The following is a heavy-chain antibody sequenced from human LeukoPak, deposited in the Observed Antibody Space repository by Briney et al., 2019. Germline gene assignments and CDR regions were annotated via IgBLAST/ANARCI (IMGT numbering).Heavy chain of an antibody. CDR1: GFTFSSHW. Sequence: GGSLRLSCAASGFTFSSHWMHWVRQAPGKGLVWVSRINGDGSNTTYADSVKGRFTISRDNAKNTLYLQMNSLRAEDTAVYYCARDRSYMDVWGKGTTVTVSS. V-gene: IGHV3-74*03. CDR2: INGDGSNT. CDR3: ARDRSYMDV. J-gene: IGHJ6*03.